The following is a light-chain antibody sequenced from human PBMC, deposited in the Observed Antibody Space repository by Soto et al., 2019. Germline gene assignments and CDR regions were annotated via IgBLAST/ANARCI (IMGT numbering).Light chain of an antibody. CDR2: EVT. V-gene: IGLV2-14*01. CDR1: SSDVGGYSY. CDR3: SSYTSTFTVL. Sequence: QSVLTQPASVSGSPGQSITISCTGTSSDVGGYSYVSWYQQHPGKAPKLVIYEVTNRPSGISTRFSGSKTGSTATLTISGLRAEDEADYFCSSYTSTFTVLFGGGTKLTVL. J-gene: IGLJ2*01.